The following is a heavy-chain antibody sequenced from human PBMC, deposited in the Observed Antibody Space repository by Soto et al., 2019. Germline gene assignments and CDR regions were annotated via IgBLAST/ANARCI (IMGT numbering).Heavy chain of an antibody. V-gene: IGHV2-26*01. J-gene: IGHJ5*02. CDR3: ARAADRAISDICFDP. D-gene: IGHD5-18*01. CDR2: IFSSDEK. Sequence: SGPTLVNPTETLTLTCTVSGFSLSNAGMGVSWIRQPPGKALEWLAHIFSSDEKSYRTSLETRLTVSKDTSKSQVVLTMTNMDPLDTATYYCARAADRAISDICFDPWGQGTQVTGSS. CDR1: GFSLSNAGMG.